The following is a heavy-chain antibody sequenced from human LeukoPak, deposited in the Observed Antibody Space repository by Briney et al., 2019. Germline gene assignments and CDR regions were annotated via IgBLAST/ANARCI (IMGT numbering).Heavy chain of an antibody. J-gene: IGHJ4*02. CDR3: ARDQEGFDY. Sequence: GASVKVSCKASGYTFSTYGISWVRQAPGQGLEWMGWISAYNGNTNYAQKLQGRVTVTRDTSTTTVHMELRGLRSEDTAVYYCARDQEGFDYWGQRTVVTVSS. V-gene: IGHV1-18*01. CDR1: GYTFSTYG. CDR2: ISAYNGNT.